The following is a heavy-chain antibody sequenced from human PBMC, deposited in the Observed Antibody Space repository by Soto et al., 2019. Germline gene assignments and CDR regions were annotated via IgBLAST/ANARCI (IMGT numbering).Heavy chain of an antibody. CDR1: GGSISSSSYY. J-gene: IGHJ4*02. V-gene: IGHV4-39*01. CDR3: ARIGLAAASYYFDY. Sequence: SETLSLTCTVSGGSISSSSYYWGWIRQPPGKGLEWIGSIYYSGSTYYNPSLKSRVTISVDTSKNQFSLKLSSVTAADTAVYYCARIGLAAASYYFDYWGQGTLVTVS. CDR2: IYYSGST. D-gene: IGHD6-13*01.